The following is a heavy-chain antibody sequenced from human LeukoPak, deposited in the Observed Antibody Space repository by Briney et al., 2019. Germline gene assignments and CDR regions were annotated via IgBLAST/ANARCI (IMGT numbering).Heavy chain of an antibody. D-gene: IGHD2-2*01. Sequence: PGGSLRLSCAASGFTVSSNYMSWVRQAPGRGLEYVSAISSNGGSTSYANSVKGRFTISRDNSKNTLYLQMGSLRAEDMAVYYCARSSTVVVSILGYWGQGTLVTVSS. J-gene: IGHJ4*02. V-gene: IGHV3-64*01. CDR2: ISSNGGST. CDR3: ARSSTVVVSILGY. CDR1: GFTVSSNY.